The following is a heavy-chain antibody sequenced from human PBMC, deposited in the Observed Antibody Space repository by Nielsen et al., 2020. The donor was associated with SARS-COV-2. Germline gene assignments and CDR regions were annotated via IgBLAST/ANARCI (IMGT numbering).Heavy chain of an antibody. D-gene: IGHD3-22*01. CDR3: ARRADYYDSSAYYY. Sequence: ASVKVSCKASGYTFTSYDINWVRQATGQGLEWMGWINPNSGNTGYAQKFKGRVTMTRDTSISTAYMELSSLTSEDTAVYYCARRADYYDSSAYYYWGQGILVTVSS. J-gene: IGHJ4*02. CDR1: GYTFTSYD. CDR2: INPNSGNT. V-gene: IGHV1-8*01.